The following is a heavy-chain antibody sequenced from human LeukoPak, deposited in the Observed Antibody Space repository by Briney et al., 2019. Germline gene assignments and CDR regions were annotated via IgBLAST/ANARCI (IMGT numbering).Heavy chain of an antibody. V-gene: IGHV3-48*03. CDR1: GXTFSNYE. CDR2: ISNSGTTI. J-gene: IGHJ4*02. Sequence: PGGSLRLSCAASGXTFSNYELNWVRQAPGKGLECVSYISNSGTTIYYTDSVKGRFTISRDNAQNSLYLQMNSLRAEDTAVYYCARAVAGTPIDYWGQGTLVTVSS. D-gene: IGHD6-19*01. CDR3: ARAVAGTPIDY.